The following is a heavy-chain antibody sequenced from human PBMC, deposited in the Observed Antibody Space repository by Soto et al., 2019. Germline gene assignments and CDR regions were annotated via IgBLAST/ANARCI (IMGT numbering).Heavy chain of an antibody. Sequence: EVQLLESGGDLVQPGGSLRLSCAASGFTFGDFAMNWVRQAPGKGLEWVSGITGGGDYTFYADSVKGRFTISRVQSKNSVYLQMSSLRAEDTALYYCVKKIAGTTTNGAHWYFDLWGRGTLVTVSS. CDR2: ITGGGDYT. J-gene: IGHJ2*01. D-gene: IGHD2-8*01. CDR1: GFTFGDFA. CDR3: VKKIAGTTTNGAHWYFDL. V-gene: IGHV3-23*01.